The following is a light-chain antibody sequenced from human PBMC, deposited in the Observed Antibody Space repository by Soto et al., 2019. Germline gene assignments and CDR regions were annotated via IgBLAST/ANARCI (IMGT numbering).Light chain of an antibody. J-gene: IGKJ1*01. CDR2: GAS. CDR1: RSISTY. V-gene: IGKV3-15*01. CDR3: QQHNSWPRR. Sequence: EIVLTHSPATLSLSPGEIATLSFRASRSISTYLAGYQQKPGPAPRLLIYGASSRATGISARFSGSGSGTEFTLPTSCLQSEDFAVYYFQQHNSWPRRFGDGTKVDIK.